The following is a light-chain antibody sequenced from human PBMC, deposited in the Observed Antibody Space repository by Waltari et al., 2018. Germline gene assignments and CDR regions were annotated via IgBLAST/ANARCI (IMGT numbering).Light chain of an antibody. CDR2: KAS. J-gene: IGKJ2*03. CDR1: QIISNY. Sequence: DIQWTRSPSTLLASFGKPIPTICRASQIISNYLAWYQQKPGKAPKLLIYKASSSGSGVPSRFSGSGSGTEFTLTISSLQPDDFATYYCQQYNTYSSFGQGTKLEIK. CDR3: QQYNTYSS. V-gene: IGKV1-5*03.